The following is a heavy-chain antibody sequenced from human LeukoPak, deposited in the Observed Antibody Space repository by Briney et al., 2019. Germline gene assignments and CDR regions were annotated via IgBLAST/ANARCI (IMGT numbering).Heavy chain of an antibody. Sequence: GGSLRLSCAASGFMFSSYWMSWVRQAPGKGLEWVSTISNSDGSTYYADSVKGRFTISRDNSENTLYLQMNSLRAEDTAVYYCAKATGYLLWGQGTLVTVSS. CDR3: AKATGYLL. D-gene: IGHD1-14*01. V-gene: IGHV3-23*01. CDR1: GFMFSSYW. CDR2: ISNSDGST. J-gene: IGHJ4*02.